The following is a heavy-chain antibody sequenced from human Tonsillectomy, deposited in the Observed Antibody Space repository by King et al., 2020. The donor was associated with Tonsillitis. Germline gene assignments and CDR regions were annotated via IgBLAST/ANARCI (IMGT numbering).Heavy chain of an antibody. CDR3: AKVSQGDYSNFPYFDY. D-gene: IGHD4-11*01. CDR1: GFTFSSYA. V-gene: IGHV3-23*04. Sequence: VQLVESGGGLVQRGGSLRLSCAASGFTFSSYAMSWVRQAPGKGLEWVSALSGSGGTTYYADSVKGRFTISRDNSKKTLNLQMNSLRAEDTAVYYCAKVSQGDYSNFPYFDYWGQGTLVTVSS. J-gene: IGHJ4*02. CDR2: LSGSGGTT.